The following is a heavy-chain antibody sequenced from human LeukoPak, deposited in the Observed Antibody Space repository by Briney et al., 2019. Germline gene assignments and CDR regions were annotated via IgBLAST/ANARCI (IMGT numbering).Heavy chain of an antibody. CDR2: IKQDGSEK. Sequence: GGSLRLSCAASGFIFSSYWMSWVRQAPGKGLEWVANIKQDGSEKYYVDSVKGRFTISRDNAKNSLYLQMNSLRAEDTAVYYCARLYCSGGSCCSITAFDYWGQGTLVTVSS. V-gene: IGHV3-7*01. CDR3: ARLYCSGGSCCSITAFDY. D-gene: IGHD2-15*01. CDR1: GFIFSSYW. J-gene: IGHJ4*02.